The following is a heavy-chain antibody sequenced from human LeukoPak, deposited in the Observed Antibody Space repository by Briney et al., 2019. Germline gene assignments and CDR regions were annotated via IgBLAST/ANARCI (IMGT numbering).Heavy chain of an antibody. J-gene: IGHJ4*02. CDR1: GYSISSGYY. CDR3: ARVPTMTFFDY. D-gene: IGHD4-17*01. CDR2: IYHSGST. V-gene: IGHV4-38-2*02. Sequence: SETLSLTCTVSGYSISSGYYWGWIRQPPGKGLEWIGSIYHSGSTYYNPSLKSRVTISVDTSKNQFSLKLSSVTAADTAVYYCARVPTMTFFDYWGQGTLVTVSS.